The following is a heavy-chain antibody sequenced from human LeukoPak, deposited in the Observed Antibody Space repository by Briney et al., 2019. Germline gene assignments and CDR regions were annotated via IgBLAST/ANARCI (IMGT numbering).Heavy chain of an antibody. CDR1: GGSFSVYY. Sequence: PSETLSLTCAVYGGSFSVYYWSWIRQPPGKGLEWIGEINHSGSTNYNPSLKSRVTISVDTSKNQFSLKLSSVTAADTAVYYCARDGLLGGTDYWGQGTLVTVSS. J-gene: IGHJ4*02. V-gene: IGHV4-34*01. CDR3: ARDGLLGGTDY. D-gene: IGHD2-15*01. CDR2: INHSGST.